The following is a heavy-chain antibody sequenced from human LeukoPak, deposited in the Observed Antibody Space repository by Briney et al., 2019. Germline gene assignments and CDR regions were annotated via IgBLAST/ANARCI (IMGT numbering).Heavy chain of an antibody. CDR3: ARPRPYGSGSYYYFDY. CDR2: IYPGDSDS. V-gene: IGHV5-51*01. CDR1: GYSFTNYW. Sequence: GESLNISCKGSGYSFTNYWIGWVRQMPGKGLEWMGIIYPGDSDSRYSPSFQGQVTISADKSISTAYLQWSSLKASDTAMYYCARPRPYGSGSYYYFDYWGQGTLVTVSS. D-gene: IGHD3-10*01. J-gene: IGHJ4*02.